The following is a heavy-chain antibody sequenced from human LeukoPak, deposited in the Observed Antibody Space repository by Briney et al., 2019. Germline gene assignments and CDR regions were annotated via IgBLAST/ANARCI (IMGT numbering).Heavy chain of an antibody. CDR3: ARDLYGDYISYWFDP. CDR2: SSSSSYI. J-gene: IGHJ5*02. Sequence: SSSSSYIYYADSVKGRFTISRDNAKNSLYLQMNSLRAEDTAVYYCARDLYGDYISYWFDPWGQGTLVTVSS. V-gene: IGHV3-21*01. D-gene: IGHD4-17*01.